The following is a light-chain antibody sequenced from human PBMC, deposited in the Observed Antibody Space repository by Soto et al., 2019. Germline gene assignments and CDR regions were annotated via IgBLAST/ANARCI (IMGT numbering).Light chain of an antibody. CDR3: SSYAGSNNRYV. Sequence: QSALTQPPSASGSPGQSVTISCTGTNSDVGGYNFVSWYQQHPGKAPKLIIYEVTTRPSGVPDRFSGSKSGKTASLTVSGLQAEDEADYYCSSYAGSNNRYVFGTGTKLTVL. V-gene: IGLV2-8*01. CDR1: NSDVGGYNF. CDR2: EVT. J-gene: IGLJ1*01.